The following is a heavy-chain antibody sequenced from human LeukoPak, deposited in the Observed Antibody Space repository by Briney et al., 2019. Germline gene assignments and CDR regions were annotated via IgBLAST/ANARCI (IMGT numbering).Heavy chain of an antibody. V-gene: IGHV3-9*03. CDR2: ISWNSGSI. J-gene: IGHJ3*02. CDR3: AKDMVRGSYWSAFDI. CDR1: GFTFDDYA. D-gene: IGHD1-26*01. Sequence: SGGSLRLSCAASGFTFDDYAMHWVRQAPGKGLEWVSGISWNSGSIGYADSVKGRFTISRDNAKNSLYLQMNSLRAEDMALYYCAKDMVRGSYWSAFDIWGQGTMVTVSS.